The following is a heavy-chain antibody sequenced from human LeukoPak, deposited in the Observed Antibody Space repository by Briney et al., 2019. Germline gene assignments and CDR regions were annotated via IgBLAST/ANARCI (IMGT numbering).Heavy chain of an antibody. CDR3: ARSHNNGWFFDY. V-gene: IGHV3-21*01. CDR1: GFTFSSYS. CDR2: ISSSSSYI. Sequence: GSLRLSCAASGFTFSSYSMNWVRQAPGKGLEWVSSISSSSSYIYYADSVKGRFTISRDNAKNSLYLQMNSLRAEDTAVYYCARSHNNGWFFDYWGQGTLVTVSS. J-gene: IGHJ4*02. D-gene: IGHD6-19*01.